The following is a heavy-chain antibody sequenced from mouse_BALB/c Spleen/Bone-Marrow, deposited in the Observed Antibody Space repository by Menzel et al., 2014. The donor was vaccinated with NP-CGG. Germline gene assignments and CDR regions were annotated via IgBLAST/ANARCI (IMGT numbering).Heavy chain of an antibody. D-gene: IGHD1-1*01. J-gene: IGHJ2*01. V-gene: IGHV1-4*02. CDR1: GYIFTSNT. CDR3: AREATYYAYFDY. CDR2: INPTRGYT. Sequence: VQLQQSAGELARPGASVKMSCKASGYIFTSNTIQWVKQRPGQGLEWIGYINPTRGYTDYNQKFKDKTTLTADKSSSTAYMQLSSLTSEDSAVYYCAREATYYAYFDYWGQGTILTVSS.